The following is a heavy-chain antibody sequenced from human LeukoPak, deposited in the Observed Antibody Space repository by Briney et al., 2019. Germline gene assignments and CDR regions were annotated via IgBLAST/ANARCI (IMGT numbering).Heavy chain of an antibody. J-gene: IGHJ4*02. D-gene: IGHD6-13*01. V-gene: IGHV4-59*11. CDR3: ATRPGGSTWYGVFDY. Sequence: SEPLSLTCTFSGTSISSHDWSWIRQPPGKGMEWIGYIYSGGSTNYNPSLKSRVTMSVDTSMHQFSLTLTSVTAADTALYFCATRPGGSTWYGVFDYWSPGTLVTVS. CDR2: IYSGGST. CDR1: GTSISSHD.